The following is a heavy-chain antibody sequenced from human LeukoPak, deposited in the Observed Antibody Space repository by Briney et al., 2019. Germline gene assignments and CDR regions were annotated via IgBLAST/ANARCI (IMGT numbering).Heavy chain of an antibody. D-gene: IGHD4-17*01. CDR3: ARGHALLTTVMVERWFDP. V-gene: IGHV1-8*01. J-gene: IGHJ5*02. CDR1: GYTFTSYD. Sequence: ASVKVSCKASGYTFTSYDINWVRQATGQGLEWMGWMNPNSGNTGYAQKFQGRVTMTRNTSISTAYMELSSLRSEDTAVYYCARGHALLTTVMVERWFDPWGQGTLVTVSS. CDR2: MNPNSGNT.